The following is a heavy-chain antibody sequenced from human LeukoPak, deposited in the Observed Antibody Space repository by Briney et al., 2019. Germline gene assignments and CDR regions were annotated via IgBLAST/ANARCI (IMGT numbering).Heavy chain of an antibody. CDR1: GFTFSSYA. CDR2: ISSSSSYI. J-gene: IGHJ6*03. CDR3: ARDSITYYDFWSGYFYYMDV. V-gene: IGHV3-21*01. Sequence: KSGGSLRLSCAASGFTFSSYAMNWVRQAPGKGLEWVSSISSSSSYIYYVDSVKGRFTISRDNDKNSLDLQMNSLRAEDTAVYYCARDSITYYDFWSGYFYYMDVWGKGTTVTVSS. D-gene: IGHD3-3*01.